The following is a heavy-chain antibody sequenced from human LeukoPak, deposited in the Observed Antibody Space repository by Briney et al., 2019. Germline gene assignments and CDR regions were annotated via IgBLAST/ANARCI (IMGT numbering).Heavy chain of an antibody. CDR1: GFTFSDYY. CDR2: ISSSGSTI. J-gene: IGHJ4*02. V-gene: IGHV3-11*01. CDR3: AKDLSAVAGTFDY. Sequence: GGSLRLSCAASGFTFSDYYMSWIRQAPGKGLEWVSYISSSGSTIYYADSVKGRFTISRDNAKNSLYLQMNSLRAEDTALYYCAKDLSAVAGTFDYWGQGTLVTVSS. D-gene: IGHD6-19*01.